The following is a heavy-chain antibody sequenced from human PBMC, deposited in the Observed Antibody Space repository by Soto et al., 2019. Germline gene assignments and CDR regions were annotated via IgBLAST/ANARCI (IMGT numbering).Heavy chain of an antibody. D-gene: IGHD3-3*01. CDR3: ARDGSGYDFWSGPYFFDY. J-gene: IGHJ4*02. CDR2: IYYNGRT. V-gene: IGHV4-59*01. CDR1: GGSISTYY. Sequence: QVQLQESGPGLVKPSETLSLTCTVSGGSISTYYWSWIRQPPGKGLEWIGYIYYNGRTNYNPSLESRVTISLDTSKSQFSLKVSSVSAADTAVYYCARDGSGYDFWSGPYFFDYWGPGTLVTVSS.